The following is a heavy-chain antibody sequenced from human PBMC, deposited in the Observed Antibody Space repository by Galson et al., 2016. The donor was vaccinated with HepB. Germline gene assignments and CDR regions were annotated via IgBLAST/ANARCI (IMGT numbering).Heavy chain of an antibody. CDR1: GLTFRGYA. Sequence: SLRLSCAASGLTFRGYAFSWLRQAPGKGLEWVSVIASGDITYYAHYVKGRFTISRDNAKNSLYLQMTSLRAEDTAVYYCARDHLWGFDYWGQGTLVTVSS. J-gene: IGHJ4*02. CDR2: IASGDIT. D-gene: IGHD7-27*01. CDR3: ARDHLWGFDY. V-gene: IGHV3-23*01.